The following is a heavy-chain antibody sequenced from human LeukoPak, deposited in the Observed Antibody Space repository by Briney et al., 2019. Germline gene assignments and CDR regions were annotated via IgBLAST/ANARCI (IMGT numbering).Heavy chain of an antibody. Sequence: GRSLRLSCSASGFTFSSYAMSWVRQAPGKGLEWVSAISGSGGSTYYADSVKGRFTISRDNSKNTLYLQMSTLTAEDTAVYFCAKDPAAAGTAEYFQHWGQGTLVTVSS. CDR3: AKDPAAAGTAEYFQH. D-gene: IGHD6-13*01. J-gene: IGHJ1*01. CDR1: GFTFSSYA. CDR2: ISGSGGST. V-gene: IGHV3-23*01.